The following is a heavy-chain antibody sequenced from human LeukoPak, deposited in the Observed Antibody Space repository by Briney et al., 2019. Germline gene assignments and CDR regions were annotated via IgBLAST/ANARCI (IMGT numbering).Heavy chain of an antibody. Sequence: SETLSLTCTVSGGSISSSSYYWGWIRQPPGKGLEWIGYIYYSGSTNYNPSLKSRVTISVDTSKNQFSLKLSSVTAADTAVYYCARDRTVGATFYAFDIWGQGTMVTVSS. J-gene: IGHJ3*02. CDR3: ARDRTVGATFYAFDI. D-gene: IGHD1-26*01. CDR1: GGSISSSSYY. V-gene: IGHV4-61*01. CDR2: IYYSGST.